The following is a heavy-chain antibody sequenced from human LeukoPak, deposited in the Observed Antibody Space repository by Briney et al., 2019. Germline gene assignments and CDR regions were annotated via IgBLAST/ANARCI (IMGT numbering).Heavy chain of an antibody. J-gene: IGHJ4*02. Sequence: GGSLRLSCAASGFTFSSYSMNWVRQAPGKGLEWVSSISSSSSYIYYADSVKGRFTISRDNAKNSLYLQMNSLRAEDTAMYYCASAKGIAEKYYFDYWGQGTLVTVSS. CDR1: GFTFSSYS. CDR3: ASAKGIAEKYYFDY. V-gene: IGHV3-21*01. CDR2: ISSSSSYI. D-gene: IGHD6-13*01.